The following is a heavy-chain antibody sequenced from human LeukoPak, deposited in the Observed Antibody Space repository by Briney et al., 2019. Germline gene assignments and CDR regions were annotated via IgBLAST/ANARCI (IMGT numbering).Heavy chain of an antibody. J-gene: IGHJ4*02. CDR3: AKASIAVATWI. D-gene: IGHD6-19*01. CDR1: GFTFSTYW. CDR2: IKQDGSEK. Sequence: GGSLRLSCAASGFTFSTYWMSWVRQAPGKGLEWVANIKQDGSEKYYLDSVKGRFTISRDNAKNSLYLQMNSLRAEDTAVYYCAKASIAVATWIWGQGTLVTVSS. V-gene: IGHV3-7*03.